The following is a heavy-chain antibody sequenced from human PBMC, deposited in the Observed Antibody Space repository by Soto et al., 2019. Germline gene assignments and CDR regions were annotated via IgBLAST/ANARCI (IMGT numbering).Heavy chain of an antibody. CDR3: ASSEDIVVVVAATPGGDY. V-gene: IGHV3-48*01. CDR2: ISSSSSTI. D-gene: IGHD2-15*01. CDR1: GFTFSSYS. Sequence: EVQLVESGGGLVQPGGSLRLSCAASGFTFSSYSMNWVRQAPGKGLEWVSYISSSSSTIYYADSVKGRFTISRDNAKNSLYLQMNSLRAEDTAVYYCASSEDIVVVVAATPGGDYWGQGTLVTVSS. J-gene: IGHJ4*02.